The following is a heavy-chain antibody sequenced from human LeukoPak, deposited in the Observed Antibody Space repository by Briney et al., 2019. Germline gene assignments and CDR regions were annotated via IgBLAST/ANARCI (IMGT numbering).Heavy chain of an antibody. D-gene: IGHD2-2*01. CDR1: GGSFSGYY. CDR3: ARGPGYCSSTSCLTRWFDP. V-gene: IGHV4-34*01. J-gene: IGHJ5*02. Sequence: NPSETLSLTCAVYGGSFSGYYWSWIRQPPGKGLEWIGEINHSGSTNYNPSLKSRVTISVDTSKNQFSLKLSSVTAADTAVYYCARGPGYCSSTSCLTRWFDPWGQGTLVTVSS. CDR2: INHSGST.